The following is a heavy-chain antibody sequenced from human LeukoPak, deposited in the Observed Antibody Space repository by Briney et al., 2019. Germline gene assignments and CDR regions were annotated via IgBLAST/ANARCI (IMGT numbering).Heavy chain of an antibody. CDR2: ISSTGSTI. D-gene: IGHD2-2*01. CDR1: GFVFDSYE. V-gene: IGHV3-48*03. CDR3: ARDSEPVVPAATDNYFDY. Sequence: GGSPRLSCVASGFVFDSYEMNWVRQAPGKGLEWVSYISSTGSTIYYADSVKGRFTISRDNSKNTLYLQMNSLRAEDTAVYYCARDSEPVVPAATDNYFDYWGQGTLVTVSS. J-gene: IGHJ4*02.